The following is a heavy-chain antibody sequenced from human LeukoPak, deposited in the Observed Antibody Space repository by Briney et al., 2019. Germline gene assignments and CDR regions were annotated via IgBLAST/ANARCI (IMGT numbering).Heavy chain of an antibody. D-gene: IGHD6-19*01. V-gene: IGHV4-59*08. J-gene: IGHJ5*02. CDR3: ARRTSGYSSVWNWFDP. Sequence: PSETLSLTCTVSSGSISSYYWSWIRQPPGKGLEWIGYIYYSGSTNHNPSLKSRVTISVDTSKNQFSLKLSSVTAADTAVYYCARRTSGYSSVWNWFDPLGQGTLVTVSS. CDR2: IYYSGST. CDR1: SGSISSYY.